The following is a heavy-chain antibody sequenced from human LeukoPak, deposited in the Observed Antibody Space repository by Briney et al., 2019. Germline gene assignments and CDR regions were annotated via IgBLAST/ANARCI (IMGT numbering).Heavy chain of an antibody. CDR3: ARDLNYYDSSGTFDY. D-gene: IGHD3-22*01. CDR2: INPNSGGT. J-gene: IGHJ4*02. CDR1: GYTFTGYY. V-gene: IGHV1-2*02. Sequence: AASVKVSCKASGYTFTGYYMHWVRQAPGQGLEWVGWINPNSGGTNYAQKFQGRVTMTRDTSISTAYMELSRLRSDDTAVYYCARDLNYYDSSGTFDYWGQGTLVTVSS.